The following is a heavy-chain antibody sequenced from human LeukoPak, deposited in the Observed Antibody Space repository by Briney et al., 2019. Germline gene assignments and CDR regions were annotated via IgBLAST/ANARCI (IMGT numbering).Heavy chain of an antibody. CDR2: IYSNGNT. V-gene: IGHV4-4*07. Sequence: KASETLSLTCNVSGDSISNYYWNWIRQPAGKGLEWIGRIYSNGNTNYNPSLTSRVTMSLDTSKNQVSLKLSSVTAADTAVYYCARNNGLAPAAYNWFDPWGQGTLVTVSS. CDR3: ARNNGLAPAAYNWFDP. CDR1: GDSISNYY. D-gene: IGHD6-13*01. J-gene: IGHJ5*02.